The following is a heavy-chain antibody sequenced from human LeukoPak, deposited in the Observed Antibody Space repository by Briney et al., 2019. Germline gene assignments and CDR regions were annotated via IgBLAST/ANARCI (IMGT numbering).Heavy chain of an antibody. CDR3: AADRGGGAFDI. Sequence: GGSLRLSCVASGFTFSDAWMSWVRQAPGKGLEGVGCFKSKPAGGTTDYAAPVKGRFTVSRDDSQNTLSLQMNSLKTEDTAVYYCAADRGGGAFDIWGPGTLVTVSS. CDR1: GFTFSDAW. D-gene: IGHD3-16*01. J-gene: IGHJ3*02. CDR2: FKSKPAGGTT. V-gene: IGHV3-15*01.